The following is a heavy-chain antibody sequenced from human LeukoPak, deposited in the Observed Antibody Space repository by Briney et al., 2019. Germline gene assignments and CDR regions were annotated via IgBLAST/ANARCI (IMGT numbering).Heavy chain of an antibody. V-gene: IGHV1-18*01. J-gene: IGHJ5*02. CDR3: ARDLGRWFAVAGNRFHWFDP. Sequence: GASVKVSCKASGYTFTSSGISWVRQAPGQWLEWMGWISAYNGNTNYAQKLQGRVTMTTDTSTSTAYMELRSLRSDDTAVYYCARDLGRWFAVAGNRFHWFDPWGQGTLVTVSS. CDR2: ISAYNGNT. CDR1: GYTFTSSG. D-gene: IGHD6-19*01.